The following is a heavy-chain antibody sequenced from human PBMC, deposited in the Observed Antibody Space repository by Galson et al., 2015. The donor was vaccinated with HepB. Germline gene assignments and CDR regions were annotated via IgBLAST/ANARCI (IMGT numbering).Heavy chain of an antibody. D-gene: IGHD5/OR15-5a*01. CDR1: GFTFSTYA. V-gene: IGHV3-30*03. J-gene: IGHJ3*01. CDR3: ARESGVWVGRSFLSDDSFDV. Sequence: SLRLSCAVSGFTFSTYAMHWVRQAPGKGLESVAFISHDGVHKFFADSVKGRFTISRDNSKDTLYLQMSDVRAGDTAVYYCARESGVWVGRSFLSDDSFDVWGQGTMVTVSS. CDR2: ISHDGVHK.